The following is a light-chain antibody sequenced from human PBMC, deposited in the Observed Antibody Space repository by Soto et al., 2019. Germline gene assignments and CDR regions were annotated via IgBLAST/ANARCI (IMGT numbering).Light chain of an antibody. CDR1: QSISSY. J-gene: IGKJ1*01. Sequence: DIQMTQSPSSLSASVGDRVTITCRASQSISSYLNWYQQKPGKAPKLLIYAASSLQSGVPSRFSGSGSWTDFTLTISSLQPEDFATYYCQQSYSTLTWTFGQGTNVEIK. CDR3: QQSYSTLTWT. V-gene: IGKV1-39*01. CDR2: AAS.